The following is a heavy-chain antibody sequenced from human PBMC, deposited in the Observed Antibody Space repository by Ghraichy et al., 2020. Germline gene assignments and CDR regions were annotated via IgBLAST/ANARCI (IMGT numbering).Heavy chain of an antibody. V-gene: IGHV1-18*04. CDR2: ISAYNGNT. D-gene: IGHD6-19*01. CDR1: GYTFTSYG. Sequence: ASEKVSCKASGYTFTSYGISWVRQAPGQGLEWMGWISAYNGNTNYAQKLQGRVTMTTDTSTSTAYMELRSLRSDDTAVYYCARAVAGTTAYYYYGMDVWGQGTTVTVSS. J-gene: IGHJ6*02. CDR3: ARAVAGTTAYYYYGMDV.